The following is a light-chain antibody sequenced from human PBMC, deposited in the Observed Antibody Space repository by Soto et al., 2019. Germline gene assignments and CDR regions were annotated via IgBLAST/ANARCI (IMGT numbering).Light chain of an antibody. CDR1: QDIGTW. CDR2: AAS. V-gene: IGKV1D-12*01. J-gene: IGKJ5*01. CDR3: QQVYSCPRT. Sequence: DIKVNQSPASLSAYIGDRVTITCRASQDIGTWLGWYQQKPGKAPKLLIFAASTLESGVPSRFSGSASGTDFTLTINSLQPEDFATYYCQQVYSCPRTFGQGTRLEI.